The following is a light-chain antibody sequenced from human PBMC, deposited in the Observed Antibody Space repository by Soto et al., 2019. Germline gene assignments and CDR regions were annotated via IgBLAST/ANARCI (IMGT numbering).Light chain of an antibody. V-gene: IGKV1-5*03. J-gene: IGKJ1*01. CDR3: QQYSNYWT. Sequence: DIQMTQSPSTLSAFVGDRVTITCRASQSIRRCLAWYQQKPGKAPKLLLYKASNLESGVPARLSGSGAGTEFTLTISSLQPDDFATYYCQQYSNYWTFGQGTKVEIK. CDR2: KAS. CDR1: QSIRRC.